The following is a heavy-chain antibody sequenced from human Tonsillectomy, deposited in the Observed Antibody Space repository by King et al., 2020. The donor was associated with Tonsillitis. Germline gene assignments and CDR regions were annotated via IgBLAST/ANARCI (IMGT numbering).Heavy chain of an antibody. D-gene: IGHD3-22*01. CDR3: AKEVGTWSPQKGLGYYDSRGYLPNGFDI. CDR2: ISYSGST. CDR1: GGSISSYY. Sequence: VQLQESGPGLVKPSETLSLTCTVSGGSISSYYWSWIRQPPGKGLEWIGYISYSGSTNYNPSLKSRVTISIDTSKNQFSLRLSSVTAADTAVYYCAKEVGTWSPQKGLGYYDSRGYLPNGFDIWGQGTMVTVSS. J-gene: IGHJ3*02. V-gene: IGHV4-59*01.